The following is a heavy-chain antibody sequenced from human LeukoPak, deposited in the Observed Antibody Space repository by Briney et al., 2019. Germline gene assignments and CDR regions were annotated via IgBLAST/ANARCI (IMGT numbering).Heavy chain of an antibody. CDR1: GFSLSTGGVG. Sequence: SVPTLVNPTQTLTLTCTLSGFSLSTGGVGVGWIRQPPGKALEWLALIYWDDDKYYNPSLKIRLTITRDTSKNQVVLTMTNVDPVDTGTYFCAHYYGSGSYQNRYFDYWGQGALVTVSS. J-gene: IGHJ4*02. V-gene: IGHV2-5*02. CDR2: IYWDDDK. CDR3: AHYYGSGSYQNRYFDY. D-gene: IGHD3-10*01.